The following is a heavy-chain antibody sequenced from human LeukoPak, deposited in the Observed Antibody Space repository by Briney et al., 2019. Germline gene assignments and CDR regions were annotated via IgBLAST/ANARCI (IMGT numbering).Heavy chain of an antibody. CDR3: ARAHYLNDAFDI. J-gene: IGHJ3*02. CDR2: INPNSGDT. V-gene: IGHV1-2*02. D-gene: IGHD3-10*01. CDR1: GYIFTGYY. Sequence: ASVKVSCKASGYIFTGYYMHWVRQAPGQGLEWMGWINPNSGDTNYAQKFQGRVTMTRDTSISTANMELRRLRSDDTAVYYCARAHYLNDAFDIWGQGTVVTVSS.